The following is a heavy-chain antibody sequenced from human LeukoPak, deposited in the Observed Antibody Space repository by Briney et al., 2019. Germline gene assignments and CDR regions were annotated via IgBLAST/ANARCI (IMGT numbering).Heavy chain of an antibody. CDR2: IWYDGSNK. V-gene: IGHV3-33*06. CDR3: AKCGRSGSYSTYYFDY. CDR1: GFTFSSYG. D-gene: IGHD1-26*01. Sequence: PGGSLRLSCAASGFTFSSYGMHWVRQAPGKGLEWVAVIWYDGSNKYYADSVKGRFTISRDNSKNTLYLQMNSLRAEDTAVYYCAKCGRSGSYSTYYFDYWGQGTLVTDSS. J-gene: IGHJ4*02.